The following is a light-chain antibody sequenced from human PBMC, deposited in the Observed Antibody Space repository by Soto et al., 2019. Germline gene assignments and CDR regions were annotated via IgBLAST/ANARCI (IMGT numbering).Light chain of an antibody. Sequence: EIVLTQSPGTLSLSPGERATLSCRASQSVPRSYLAWYQQKPGQAPRLLIYGTSSRATGIPARFSGSGSGTDFTLTISSLDPEDFAVYYCQQRSNWPPITFGQGTRLEI. CDR3: QQRSNWPPIT. CDR2: GTS. CDR1: QSVPRSY. J-gene: IGKJ5*01. V-gene: IGKV3D-20*02.